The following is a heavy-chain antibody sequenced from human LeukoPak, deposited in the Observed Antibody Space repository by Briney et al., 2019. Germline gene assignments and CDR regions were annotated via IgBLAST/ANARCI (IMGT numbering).Heavy chain of an antibody. CDR3: TRVLYGSGTYMNY. CDR1: GFTFSSYW. V-gene: IGHV3-7*01. CDR2: IKQDGSEK. J-gene: IGHJ4*02. Sequence: GGSLRLSFAASGFTFSSYWMSWVRQAPGKGLEWVANIKQDGSEKYYVDSVKGRFTISRDNAKNTLYLQMNSLRAEDTAVYYCTRVLYGSGTYMNYWGQGTLVTVSS. D-gene: IGHD3-10*01.